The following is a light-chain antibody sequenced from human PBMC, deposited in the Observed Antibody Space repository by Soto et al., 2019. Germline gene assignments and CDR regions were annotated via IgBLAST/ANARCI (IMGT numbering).Light chain of an antibody. J-gene: IGLJ3*02. V-gene: IGLV4-69*01. Sequence: QPVMTQPPSASASLGASVKFTCTLSSGHSSYAIAWHQQQPEKGPRYLMKLNSDGSHSKGDGIPDRFSGSSSGAERYLTISSLQSEDEADYYCQTWGTGIRVFGGGTKLTVL. CDR2: LNSDGSH. CDR1: SGHSSYA. CDR3: QTWGTGIRV.